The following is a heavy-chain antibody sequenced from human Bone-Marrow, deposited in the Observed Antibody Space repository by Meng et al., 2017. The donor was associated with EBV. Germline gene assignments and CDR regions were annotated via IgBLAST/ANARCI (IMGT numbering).Heavy chain of an antibody. V-gene: IGHV3-74*01. CDR3: SRDLAGSDDV. Sequence: EVRLVESGGALVQPGGSLRLSCVASGFSFSRYWMHWVRQAPGKGLVWVSRTNEDGRITNYADSVKGRFTISRDNTKNRLYLQMDSLRAEDTALYFCSRDLAGSDDVWGQGTLVTVSS. CDR2: TNEDGRIT. CDR1: GFSFSRYW. J-gene: IGHJ4*02. D-gene: IGHD5-24*01.